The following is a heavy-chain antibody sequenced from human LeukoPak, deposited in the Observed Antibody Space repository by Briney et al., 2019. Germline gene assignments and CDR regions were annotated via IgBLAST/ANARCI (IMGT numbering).Heavy chain of an antibody. Sequence: SGGSLRLSCAASGFTVSSNDMSWVRQAPGKGLECISVIYSGGSTDYADSVKGRLTISRDNSKNTLYLQMNSLRAEDTAVYYCARVTGYTIEDQFDYWGQGTLVTVSS. CDR2: IYSGGST. CDR3: ARVTGYTIEDQFDY. CDR1: GFTVSSND. J-gene: IGHJ4*02. V-gene: IGHV3-53*01. D-gene: IGHD3-9*01.